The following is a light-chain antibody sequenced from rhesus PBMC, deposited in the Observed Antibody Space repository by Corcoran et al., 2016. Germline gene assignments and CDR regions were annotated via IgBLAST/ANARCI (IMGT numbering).Light chain of an antibody. V-gene: IGKV3-17*01. CDR3: QQYSNWPRT. CDR1: QSVSSS. Sequence: EIVLTQSPATLSLSPGERATLSCRASQSVSSSLAWYQQNPGQAPRLLIYDASSRATGIPDRFSGRGAGTDFTVTISSLEPEDVGVYYCQQYSNWPRTFGQGTKVEIK. J-gene: IGKJ1*01. CDR2: DAS.